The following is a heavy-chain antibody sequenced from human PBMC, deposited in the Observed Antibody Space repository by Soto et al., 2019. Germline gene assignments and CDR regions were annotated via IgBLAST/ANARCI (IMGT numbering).Heavy chain of an antibody. CDR1: GGPFRGYY. J-gene: IGHJ3*01. D-gene: IGHD2-2*01. Sequence: QLQLQRRGAGLLRPSETLSLTCVVSGGPFRGYYWSWIRQSPGKGLEWIGEINHSGSSNSNPSLKSRVTISVDMSKTQFSMNLTSVTAADAAVYYCARGRGFTSRNALDLWGQGTRVIVSS. CDR3: ARGRGFTSRNALDL. CDR2: INHSGSS. V-gene: IGHV4-34*01.